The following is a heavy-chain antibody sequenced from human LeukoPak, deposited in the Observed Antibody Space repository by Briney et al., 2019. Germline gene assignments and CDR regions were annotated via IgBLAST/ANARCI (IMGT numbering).Heavy chain of an antibody. CDR2: ISAYNGNT. V-gene: IGHV1-18*01. D-gene: IGHD2-8*01. Sequence: ASVKVSCKASGYTFTSYGISWVRQAPGQGLEWMGWISAYNGNTNYAQKFQGRVTMTRDTSISTAYMELSRLRSDDTAVYYCARALCTNGVCSPNFDYWGQGTLVTVSS. J-gene: IGHJ4*02. CDR3: ARALCTNGVCSPNFDY. CDR1: GYTFTSYG.